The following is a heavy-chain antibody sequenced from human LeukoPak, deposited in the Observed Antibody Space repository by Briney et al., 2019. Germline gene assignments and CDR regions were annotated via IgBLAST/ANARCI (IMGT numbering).Heavy chain of an antibody. CDR2: IKEDGSEK. D-gene: IGHD6-19*01. CDR1: GFTFSNYR. Sequence: GGSLRLSCAASGFTFSNYRMSWVRQAPGTGPEWVAHIKEDGSEKYYVDSVKGRFTISRDNAKNSLYLQMNSLRAEDTAVYYCARDGQSSGWYGESILFDYWGQGTLVTVSS. V-gene: IGHV3-7*01. J-gene: IGHJ4*02. CDR3: ARDGQSSGWYGESILFDY.